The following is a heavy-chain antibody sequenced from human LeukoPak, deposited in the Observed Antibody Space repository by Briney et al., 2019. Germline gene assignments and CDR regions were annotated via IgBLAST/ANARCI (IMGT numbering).Heavy chain of an antibody. CDR2: IYTSGST. CDR3: ARALGYSGSDYFDY. J-gene: IGHJ4*01. D-gene: IGHD5-12*01. CDR1: GGSISSGSYY. V-gene: IGHV4-61*02. Sequence: SETLSLTCTVSGGSISSGSYYWSWIRQPAGKGLERIGRIYTSGSTNYNPSLKSRVTISVDTSKNQFSLKLSSVTAADTAVYYCARALGYSGSDYFDYWGHGTLVTVSS.